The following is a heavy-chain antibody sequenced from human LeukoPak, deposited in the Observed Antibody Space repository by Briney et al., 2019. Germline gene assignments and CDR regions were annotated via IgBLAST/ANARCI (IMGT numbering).Heavy chain of an antibody. Sequence: AESLRLSCAASGFTFSNYGMHWVRQAPGKGLEWVAVVSHDGSTKFYADSVKGRFTISRDNSKNTLELQMASLSPEDTADYYCAKEPIAFSSGWYVQHWGQGTLVTVSS. V-gene: IGHV3-30*18. D-gene: IGHD6-25*01. CDR3: AKEPIAFSSGWYVQH. CDR1: GFTFSNYG. CDR2: VSHDGSTK. J-gene: IGHJ1*01.